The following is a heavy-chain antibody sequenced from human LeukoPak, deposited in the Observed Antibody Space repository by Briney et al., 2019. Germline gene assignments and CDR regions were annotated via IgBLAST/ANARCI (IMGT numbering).Heavy chain of an antibody. V-gene: IGHV1-8*01. J-gene: IGHJ5*02. CDR1: GYTFTSYD. CDR2: MNPTSGNT. D-gene: IGHD3-22*01. CDR3: ARTYYYESSGYSRGWFDP. Sequence: ASVKVSCKTSGYTFTSYDINWVRQAPGQGPEWMGWMNPTSGNTGYAQKFQGRVTMTRNTSLSTVYMELSSLRSDDTAIYYCARTYYYESSGYSRGWFDPWGQGTLVTVSS.